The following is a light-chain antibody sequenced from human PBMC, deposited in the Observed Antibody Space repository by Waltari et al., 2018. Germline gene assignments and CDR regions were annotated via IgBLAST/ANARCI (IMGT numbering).Light chain of an antibody. CDR2: EAS. V-gene: IGKV1-17*01. Sequence: DIQMTQSTSSLSASVGDSVTITCRASQGIRNNLGWYQQKPGKVPKRLIYEASSLESGVPSRFSGSGSGTEFTLTISSLQTEDFATYYCLQDNSFPLTLGGGTKVEIK. J-gene: IGKJ4*01. CDR1: QGIRNN. CDR3: LQDNSFPLT.